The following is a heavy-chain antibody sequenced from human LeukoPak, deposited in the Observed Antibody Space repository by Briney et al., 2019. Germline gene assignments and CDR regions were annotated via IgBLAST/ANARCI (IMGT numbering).Heavy chain of an antibody. V-gene: IGHV3-48*04. D-gene: IGHD6-13*01. CDR1: GFSFSIYS. CDR3: ARDARQQLVERFDY. J-gene: IGHJ4*02. Sequence: GGSLRLSCTASGFSFSIYSMNWARQAPGKGLEWVSYISSSGSTIYYADSVKGRFTISRDNAKNSLYLQMNSLRAEDTAVYYCARDARQQLVERFDYWGQGTLVTVSS. CDR2: ISSSGSTI.